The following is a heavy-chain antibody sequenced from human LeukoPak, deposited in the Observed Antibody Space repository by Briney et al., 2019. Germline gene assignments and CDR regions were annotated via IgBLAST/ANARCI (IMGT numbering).Heavy chain of an antibody. V-gene: IGHV3-30-3*01. CDR1: GFTFSSYA. Sequence: GGSLRLSYAASGFTFSSYAMHWVRQAPGKGLEWVAVISYDGSNKYYADSVKGRFTISRDNSKNTLYLQMNSLRAEDTAVYYCARDLRLVVVVPAALDYWGQGTLVTVSS. D-gene: IGHD2-2*01. CDR3: ARDLRLVVVVPAALDY. CDR2: ISYDGSNK. J-gene: IGHJ4*02.